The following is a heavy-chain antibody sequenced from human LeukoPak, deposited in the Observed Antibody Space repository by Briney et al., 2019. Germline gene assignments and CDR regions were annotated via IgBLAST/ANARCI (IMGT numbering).Heavy chain of an antibody. D-gene: IGHD2-2*01. CDR2: TSGGTT. V-gene: IGHV3-23*01. CDR3: AKGDCSSTSCSGFYGMDV. J-gene: IGHJ6*04. CDR1: GFTFSTYA. Sequence: GGSLRLSCAASGFTFSTYAMNWVRQAPGKGLEWVSTTSGGTTYYADSVKGRFTISRGSSKSTLYLQMNSLRAEDTAVYYCAKGDCSSTSCSGFYGMDVWGRGTTVTVSS.